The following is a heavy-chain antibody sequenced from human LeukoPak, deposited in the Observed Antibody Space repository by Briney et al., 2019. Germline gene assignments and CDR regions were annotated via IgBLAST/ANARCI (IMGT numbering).Heavy chain of an antibody. CDR3: ARVLYYGSGSYYMDV. D-gene: IGHD3-10*01. V-gene: IGHV4-59*08. CDR1: GGSISSYY. J-gene: IGHJ6*02. Sequence: PSETLSLTCTVSGGSISSYYWSWIRQPPGKGLEWIGYIYYSGSTNYNPSLKSRVTISVDTSKNQFSLKLSSVTAADTAVYYCARVLYYGSGSYYMDVWGQGTTVTVSS. CDR2: IYYSGST.